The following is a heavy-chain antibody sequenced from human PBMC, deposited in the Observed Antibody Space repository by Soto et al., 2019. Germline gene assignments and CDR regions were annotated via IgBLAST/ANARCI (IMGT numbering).Heavy chain of an antibody. V-gene: IGHV3-23*01. D-gene: IGHD3-9*01. CDR3: AKEAYLRYFDWLYYYYYGMDV. Sequence: HPGGSLRLSCAASGFTFSSYAMSWVRQAPGKGLEWVSAISGSGGSTYYADSVKGRFTISRDNSKNTLYLQMNSLRAEDTAVYYCAKEAYLRYFDWLYYYYYGMDVWGQGTTVTVSS. CDR2: ISGSGGST. CDR1: GFTFSSYA. J-gene: IGHJ6*02.